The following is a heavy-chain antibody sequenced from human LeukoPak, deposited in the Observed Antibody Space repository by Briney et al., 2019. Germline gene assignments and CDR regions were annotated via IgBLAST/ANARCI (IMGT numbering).Heavy chain of an antibody. D-gene: IGHD4-17*01. CDR3: AKDSRYYGDNGAFDI. J-gene: IGHJ3*02. V-gene: IGHV3-23*01. CDR2: ISGSGGST. CDR1: GFTFSSYA. Sequence: GGSLRLSCAASGFTFSSYAMSWVRQAPGKGLEWVSAISGSGGSTYYADSLKGRFTISRDNSKNTLYLQMNSLRAEDTAVYYCAKDSRYYGDNGAFDIWGQGTMVTVSS.